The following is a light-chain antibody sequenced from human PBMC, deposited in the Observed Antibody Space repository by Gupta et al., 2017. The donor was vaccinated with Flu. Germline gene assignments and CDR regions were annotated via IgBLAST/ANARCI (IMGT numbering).Light chain of an antibody. Sequence: SYALTQAPSASVAPGQTARITCGGDNIAIKSVHWYQQKPGQALLLVVEEDADRPSGIPERFSAATSCNTATLMISSVEAGDEADEYWHVWDDDSEHHWVFGGGTKLTVL. J-gene: IGLJ3*02. CDR1: NIAIKS. V-gene: IGLV3-21*02. CDR3: HVWDDDSEHHWV. CDR2: EDA.